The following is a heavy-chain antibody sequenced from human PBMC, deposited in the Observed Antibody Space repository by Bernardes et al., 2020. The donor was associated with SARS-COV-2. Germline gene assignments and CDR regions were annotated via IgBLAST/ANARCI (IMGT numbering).Heavy chain of an antibody. J-gene: IGHJ4*02. CDR2: IGGDGNT. Sequence: GGSLRLSCAASGFSFSPNAMSWVRQAPGKGLEWVSGIGGDGNTHYADPVRGRFSISRDNSNNMLFLQMDSLRAEETAMYYCATDVFWWQLDSWGQGALVTVSS. CDR1: GFSFSPNA. D-gene: IGHD2-15*01. V-gene: IGHV3-23*01. CDR3: ATDVFWWQLDS.